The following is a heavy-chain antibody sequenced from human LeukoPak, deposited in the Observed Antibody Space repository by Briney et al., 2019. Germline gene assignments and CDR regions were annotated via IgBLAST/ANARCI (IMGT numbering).Heavy chain of an antibody. CDR3: ARKQWLAPPPDF. D-gene: IGHD6-19*01. Sequence: VGSLRLSRAPSVFTFKEYWMYSVREAPGKGLVSVSRINAEGGTLTYADSVQGRFNISRDNAENKLYLQMNSLTADDTGVYYCARKQWLAPPPDFWGQGTLVTVSS. CDR2: INAEGGTL. V-gene: IGHV3-74*03. J-gene: IGHJ4*02. CDR1: VFTFKEYW.